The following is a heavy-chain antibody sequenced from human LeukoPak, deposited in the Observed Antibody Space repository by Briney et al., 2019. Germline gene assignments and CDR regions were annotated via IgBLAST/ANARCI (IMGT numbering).Heavy chain of an antibody. V-gene: IGHV4-39*07. J-gene: IGHJ5*02. CDR3: ASSVVHP. CDR2: INYSGST. Sequence: PSETLSLTCTVSGGSISSSSYYWGWIRQPPGKGLEWIGSINYSGSTYYNPSLKSRVTISVDTSKNQFSLKLSSVTAADTAVYYCASSVVHPWGQGTLVTVSS. CDR1: GGSISSSSYY. D-gene: IGHD6-6*01.